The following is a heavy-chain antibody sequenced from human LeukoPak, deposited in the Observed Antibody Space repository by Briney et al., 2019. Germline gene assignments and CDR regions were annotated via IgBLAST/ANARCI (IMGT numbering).Heavy chain of an antibody. J-gene: IGHJ4*02. CDR3: AKDPQGD. CDR1: GFTFSNNA. V-gene: IGHV3-23*01. D-gene: IGHD3-16*01. Sequence: GGSLTLSCAASGFTFSNNAMSWVRQAPGEGLEWVSAISGSGGITYYADTVKGRFSISRDNSKNTLYLQMNSLRAGDTAVYYCAKDPQGDWGQGTLVTVSS. CDR2: ISGSGGIT.